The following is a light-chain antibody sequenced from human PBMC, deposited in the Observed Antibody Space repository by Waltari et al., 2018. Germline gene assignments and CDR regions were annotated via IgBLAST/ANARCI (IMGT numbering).Light chain of an antibody. CDR2: GAS. J-gene: IGKJ2*01. CDR3: KQYNNWPPIT. CDR1: HSVSSN. Sequence: EIVMTQSPATLSVSPGERATLSCRASHSVSSNLAWYQQKPGQAPRLLIYGASTRATGIPARFSGSGSGTEFTLTISRMQSEDFAVYYCKQYNNWPPITFGQGTKLEIK. V-gene: IGKV3-15*01.